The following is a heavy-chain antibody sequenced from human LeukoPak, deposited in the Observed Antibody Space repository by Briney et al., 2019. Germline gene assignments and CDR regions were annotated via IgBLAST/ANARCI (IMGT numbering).Heavy chain of an antibody. D-gene: IGHD3-22*01. CDR2: ISSSDTSDSTI. CDR1: GFTFSNNN. Sequence: GGSLRLSCAASGFTFSNNNMNWVRQAPGKGLEWVSYISSSDTSDSTIYYADSVKGRFTISRDNAKNSLYLQMNSLRAEDTAVYYCARDSSGYYGFDCWGQGTLVTVSS. CDR3: ARDSSGYYGFDC. V-gene: IGHV3-48*04. J-gene: IGHJ4*02.